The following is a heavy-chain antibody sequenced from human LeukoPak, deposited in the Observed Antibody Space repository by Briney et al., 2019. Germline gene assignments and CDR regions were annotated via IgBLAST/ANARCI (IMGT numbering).Heavy chain of an antibody. CDR2: AGWAGGTT. CDR1: GFNFDRYT. Sequence: GGSLRLSCATSGFNFDRYTIHWVRQAPGKGLEWVSLAGWAGGTTFYSDSVRGRFTISRDSGRKSAYLQMNSLTTDDTAFYFCAKELDTMFFDYWGQGALVTVSS. V-gene: IGHV3-43*01. CDR3: AKELDTMFFDY. J-gene: IGHJ4*02. D-gene: IGHD3-10*02.